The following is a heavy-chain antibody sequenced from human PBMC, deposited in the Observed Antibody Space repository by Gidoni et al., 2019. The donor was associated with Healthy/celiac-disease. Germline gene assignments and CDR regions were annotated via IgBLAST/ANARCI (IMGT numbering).Heavy chain of an antibody. D-gene: IGHD3-3*01. J-gene: IGHJ4*02. V-gene: IGHV3-48*02. Sequence: EVQLVESGGGLVQPGGSLRLSCAASGFTFSRYSMNWVRQAPGKGLEWVSYISSSSSTIYYADSVKGRFTISRDNAKNSLYLQMNSLRDEDTAVYYCARVRNYDFWSGYSPYFDYWGQGTLVTVSS. CDR3: ARVRNYDFWSGYSPYFDY. CDR1: GFTFSRYS. CDR2: ISSSSSTI.